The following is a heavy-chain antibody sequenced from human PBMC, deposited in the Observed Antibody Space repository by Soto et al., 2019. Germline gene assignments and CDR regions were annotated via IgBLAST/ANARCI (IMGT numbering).Heavy chain of an antibody. CDR1: GLSVSSSD. V-gene: IGHV3-53*02. CDR2: IYSGGST. Sequence: EVHLVETGGGLIQPGGSLRLSCAASGLSVSSSDMSWVRQASGKGLAWVSVIYSGGSTHDADSVKGRFTIYRDNSKNTVHLQMNSLRVDDTAVYFCATSSRNEYHFAMDAWGQGTTVIVSS. D-gene: IGHD6-6*01. CDR3: ATSSRNEYHFAMDA. J-gene: IGHJ6*02.